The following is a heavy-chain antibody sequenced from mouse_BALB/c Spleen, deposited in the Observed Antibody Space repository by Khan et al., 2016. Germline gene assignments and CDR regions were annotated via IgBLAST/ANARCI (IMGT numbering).Heavy chain of an antibody. CDR2: FYPYNGDS. CDR1: GYSFTDYN. CDR3: ARSLGRHYYFDV. J-gene: IGHJ1*01. Sequence: EVQLQESGPELVKPGASVKISCKASGYSFTDYNMHWVKQSHGKSLEWIGFFYPYNGDSGYNQNFKTKATLTVDISSSTAYMDLRGLTSEDSAVYYCARSLGRHYYFDVWGAGTTVTVSS. V-gene: IGHV1S29*02. D-gene: IGHD2-1*01.